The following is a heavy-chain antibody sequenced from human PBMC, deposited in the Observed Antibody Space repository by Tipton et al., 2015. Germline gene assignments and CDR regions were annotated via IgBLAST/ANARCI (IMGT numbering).Heavy chain of an antibody. J-gene: IGHJ4*02. CDR2: ISAYNGNT. D-gene: IGHD3-10*01. V-gene: IGHV1-18*01. Sequence: QLVQSGAEVKKPGASVKVSCKASGYTFTSYGISWVRQAPGQGLEWLGWISAYNGNTNYAQKLQGRVTMTTDTSTSTAYMELRSLRSDDTAVYYCARSENYYGSGSPLDYWGQGTLVTVSS. CDR3: ARSENYYGSGSPLDY. CDR1: GYTFTSYG.